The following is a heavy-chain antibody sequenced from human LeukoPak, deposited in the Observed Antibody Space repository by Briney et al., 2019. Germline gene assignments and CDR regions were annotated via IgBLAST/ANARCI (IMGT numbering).Heavy chain of an antibody. CDR1: GFTFSDYY. CDR2: ISSSSSYT. CDR3: ARSIQVHWFDP. J-gene: IGHJ5*02. V-gene: IGHV3-11*03. Sequence: GGSLRLSCAASGFTFSDYYMSWVRQAPGKGLEWVSYISSSSSYTNYADSVKGRFTISRDNAKNSLYLQMNSLRAEDTAVYYCARSIQVHWFDPWGQGTLVTVSS. D-gene: IGHD2-21*01.